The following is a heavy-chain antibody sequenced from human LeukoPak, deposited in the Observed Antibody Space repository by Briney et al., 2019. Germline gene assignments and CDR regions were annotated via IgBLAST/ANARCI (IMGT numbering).Heavy chain of an antibody. D-gene: IGHD5-12*01. CDR1: GFTFDDYG. CDR3: ASFREYQPLLYSGSFDY. Sequence: PGGSLRLSCAASGFTFDDYGMSWVRQAPGKGLEWVSGINWNGGSTGYADSVKGRFTISRDNAKNSLYLQMNSLRAEDTALYHCASFREYQPLLYSGSFDYWGQGTLVTVSS. CDR2: INWNGGST. J-gene: IGHJ4*02. V-gene: IGHV3-20*01.